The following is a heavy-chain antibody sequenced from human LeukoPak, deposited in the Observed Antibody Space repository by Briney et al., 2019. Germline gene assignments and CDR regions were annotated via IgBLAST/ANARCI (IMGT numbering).Heavy chain of an antibody. Sequence: AASVKVSCKASGGTFSSYAISWVRQAPGQGLEWMGGIIPIFGTANYAQKFQGRVTITADESTSTAYMELSSLRSEDTAVYYCARRLGGSYYYWFDPWGQGTLVTVSS. CDR1: GGTFSSYA. CDR3: ARRLGGSYYYWFDP. J-gene: IGHJ5*02. D-gene: IGHD1-26*01. CDR2: IIPIFGTA. V-gene: IGHV1-69*13.